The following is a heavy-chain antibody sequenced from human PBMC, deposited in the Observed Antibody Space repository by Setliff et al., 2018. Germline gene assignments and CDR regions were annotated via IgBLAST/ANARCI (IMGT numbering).Heavy chain of an antibody. V-gene: IGHV4-38-2*01. J-gene: IGHJ4*02. Sequence: PSETLSLTCAVSGLSISGEYYWGWIRQPPGGGPEWIGIIYHDGRAYYITSLKSRVNLSLAMSKTQFSLHLNSVTAADPAVYYCMRPVGGGLWYFDYWGQGILVTVSS. CDR1: GLSISGEYY. D-gene: IGHD2-15*01. CDR3: MRPVGGGLWYFDY. CDR2: IYHDGRA.